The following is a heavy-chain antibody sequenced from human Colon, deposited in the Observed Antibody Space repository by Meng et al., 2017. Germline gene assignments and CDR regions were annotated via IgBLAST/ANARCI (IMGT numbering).Heavy chain of an antibody. Sequence: EVQLLESGGGLVQPGGSLRLSCAALGFTFSNYAMTWVRQAPGKRLEWVSAINSDGGGTFYADSVKGRFTISRDNSKNTLYLQMNSLRAEDTAVYYCASRLGIAAAGTRYFQDWGQGTLVTVSS. V-gene: IGHV3-23*01. J-gene: IGHJ1*01. CDR2: INSDGGGT. D-gene: IGHD6-13*01. CDR3: ASRLGIAAAGTRYFQD. CDR1: GFTFSNYA.